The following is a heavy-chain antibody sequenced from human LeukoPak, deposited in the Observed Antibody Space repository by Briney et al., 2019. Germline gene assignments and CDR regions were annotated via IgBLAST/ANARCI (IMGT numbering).Heavy chain of an antibody. CDR3: AKCPNDAFDI. CDR1: DASLGSSAYY. CDR2: IYYSGTT. V-gene: IGHV4-39*02. J-gene: IGHJ3*02. Sequence: SETLSLTCTVSDASLGSSAYYWGWIRQLPGRGLEWIGSIYYSGTTYYNPSLKSRVTISVDTSKNHFSLKLSSVTAADTAMYYCAKCPNDAFDIWGQGTMVTVSS. D-gene: IGHD2-2*01.